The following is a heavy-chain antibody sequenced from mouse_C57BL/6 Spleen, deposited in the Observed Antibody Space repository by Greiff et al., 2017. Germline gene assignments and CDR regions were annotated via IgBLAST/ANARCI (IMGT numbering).Heavy chain of an antibody. J-gene: IGHJ2*01. CDR3: TTWGDGDY. D-gene: IGHD3-3*01. V-gene: IGHV14-4*01. CDR2: IDPENGDT. CDR1: GFNIKDDY. Sequence: EVQLKQSGAELVRPGASVKLSCTASGFNIKDDYMHWVKQRPEQGLEWIGWIDPENGDTEYASKFQGKATITADTSSNTAYLQLSSLTSEDTAVYYCTTWGDGDYWGQGTTLTVSS.